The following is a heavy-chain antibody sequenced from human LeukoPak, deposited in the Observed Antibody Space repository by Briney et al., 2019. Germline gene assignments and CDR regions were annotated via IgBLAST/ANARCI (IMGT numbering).Heavy chain of an antibody. Sequence: GGSLRLSCTASGYTFSSYAMQWVRQAPGKGLEWVAVISHDGKNKFYADSVKGRFTIFRDNSKNTLYLQISSLRVEDTAVYYCAKTGRDYGDFFYFDYWGQGTLVTVSS. J-gene: IGHJ4*02. CDR2: ISHDGKNK. D-gene: IGHD4-17*01. V-gene: IGHV3-30-3*02. CDR3: AKTGRDYGDFFYFDY. CDR1: GYTFSSYA.